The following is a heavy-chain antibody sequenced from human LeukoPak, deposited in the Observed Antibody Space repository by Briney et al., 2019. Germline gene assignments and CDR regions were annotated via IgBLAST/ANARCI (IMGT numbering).Heavy chain of an antibody. D-gene: IGHD1-26*01. J-gene: IGHJ3*02. CDR1: GGSISSYY. CDR3: AGIGYSGSYRVAFDI. CDR2: IYYSGST. Sequence: SETLSLTCTVSGGSISSYYWSWIRQPPGKGLEWIGYIYYSGSTNYNPSLKSRVTISVDTSKNQFSLKLSSVTAADTAVYYCAGIGYSGSYRVAFDIWGQGTMVTVSS. V-gene: IGHV4-59*01.